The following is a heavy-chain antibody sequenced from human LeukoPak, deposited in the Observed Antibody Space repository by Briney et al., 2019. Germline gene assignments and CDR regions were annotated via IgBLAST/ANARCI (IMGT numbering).Heavy chain of an antibody. V-gene: IGHV3-11*04. CDR3: ARTRTTVAPYFDY. J-gene: IGHJ4*02. Sequence: PSETLSLTCAVYGGSFSGYYWSWIRQPPGKGLEWVSYISSSSSTIYYADSVKGRFTISRDNAKDSLYLQMNSLRDEDTAVYYCARTRTTVAPYFDYWGQGTLVTVSS. CDR1: GGSFSGYY. CDR2: ISSSSSTI. D-gene: IGHD4-23*01.